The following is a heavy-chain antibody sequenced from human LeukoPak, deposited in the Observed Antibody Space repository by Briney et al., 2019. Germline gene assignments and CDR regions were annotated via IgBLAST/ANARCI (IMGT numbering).Heavy chain of an antibody. Sequence: GGSLRLSCAASGFTFTSYGMHWVRQAPGKGLEWVAVISYDGSNKYYADSVKGRFAISRDTSKNTLYLQMNSLIAEDTAVYYCARYGMDVWGQGTTVTVSS. CDR3: ARYGMDV. CDR2: ISYDGSNK. V-gene: IGHV3-30*03. CDR1: GFTFTSYG. J-gene: IGHJ6*02.